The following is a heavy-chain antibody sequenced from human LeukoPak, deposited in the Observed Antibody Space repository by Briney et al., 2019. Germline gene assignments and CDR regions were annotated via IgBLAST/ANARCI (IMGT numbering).Heavy chain of an antibody. V-gene: IGHV4-38-2*02. CDR3: ARDLWFGESRGGY. J-gene: IGHJ4*02. D-gene: IGHD3-10*01. CDR1: GFFISSGYY. Sequence: PSETLSLTCGVSGFFISSGYYWGWIRQPPGKGLEWIGSIYHSGNTFYNPSLKSRVTISVDTSKNQFSLKLKFVTAAVTAMYYCARDLWFGESRGGYWGQGTLVTVSS. CDR2: IYHSGNT.